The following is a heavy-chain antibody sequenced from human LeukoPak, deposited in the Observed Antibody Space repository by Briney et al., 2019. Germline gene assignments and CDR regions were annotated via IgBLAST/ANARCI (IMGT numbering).Heavy chain of an antibody. CDR1: GFTFSGYP. CDR3: ARDRGWIQHDI. J-gene: IGHJ3*02. CDR2: IKGDGSAK. V-gene: IGHV3-7*01. Sequence: GGSLRLSCAASGFTFSGYPIHWVRQAPGKGLEWVAFIKGDGSAKKYVDSVKGRFTISRDNAKNSLFLQMNSLGAEDTAVYYCARDRGWIQHDIWGQGTMVTVSS. D-gene: IGHD5-18*01.